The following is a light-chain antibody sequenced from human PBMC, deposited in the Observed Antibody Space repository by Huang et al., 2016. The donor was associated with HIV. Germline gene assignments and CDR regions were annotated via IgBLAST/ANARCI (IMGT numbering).Light chain of an antibody. Sequence: EIVMTQSPATLSVSPGERATLSCRASQSVSNYFAWYQQKPGQAPRLLIYDASTGATGSPARFSGSGSGTEFTLTISSLQSEDFAVYYCQQYNNWPPWYTFGQGTKLEIK. V-gene: IGKV3-15*01. J-gene: IGKJ2*01. CDR2: DAS. CDR1: QSVSNY. CDR3: QQYNNWPPWYT.